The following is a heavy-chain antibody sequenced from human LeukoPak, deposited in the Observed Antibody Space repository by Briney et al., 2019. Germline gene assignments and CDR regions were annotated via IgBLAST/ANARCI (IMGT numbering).Heavy chain of an antibody. CDR1: GYTFTTYP. CDR3: ARDPYTSSSWYRGRANNWFDP. V-gene: IGHV7-4-1*02. CDR2: INTNTGNP. J-gene: IGHJ5*02. Sequence: VASVKVSCKASGYTFTTYPMNWVRQAPGQGLEWMGWINTNTGNPTYAQGFTGRFVLSLDTSVSTAYLQISSLKADDTAVYYCARDPYTSSSWYRGRANNWFDPWGQGTLVTVSS. D-gene: IGHD6-13*01.